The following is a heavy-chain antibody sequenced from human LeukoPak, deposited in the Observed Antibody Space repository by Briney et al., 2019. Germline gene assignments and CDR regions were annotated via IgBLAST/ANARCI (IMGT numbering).Heavy chain of an antibody. Sequence: GGSLRLSCEASGFTSDDYAMYWVRQAPGKGLEWVSGISWNSGNLAYADSVKGRFTISRDNAKNSLYLQMNSLRAEDTSLYFCAKDAFRRVFYYDLDVWGQGTSVAVSS. CDR2: ISWNSGNL. J-gene: IGHJ6*02. CDR1: GFTSDDYA. V-gene: IGHV3-9*02. D-gene: IGHD3-16*01. CDR3: AKDAFRRVFYYDLDV.